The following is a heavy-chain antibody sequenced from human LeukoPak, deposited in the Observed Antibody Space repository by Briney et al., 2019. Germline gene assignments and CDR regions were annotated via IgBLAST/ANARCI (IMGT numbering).Heavy chain of an antibody. J-gene: IGHJ4*02. CDR1: GYTFTGYY. D-gene: IGHD3-22*01. V-gene: IGHV1-46*01. CDR2: INPSGGST. CDR3: ARARYYYDSSGQLFDY. Sequence: GASVKVSCKASGYTFTGYYMHWVRQAPGQGLEWMGWINPSGGSTSYAQKFQGRVTMTRDMSTSTVYMELSSLRSEDTAMYYCARARYYYDSSGQLFDYWGQGTLVTVSS.